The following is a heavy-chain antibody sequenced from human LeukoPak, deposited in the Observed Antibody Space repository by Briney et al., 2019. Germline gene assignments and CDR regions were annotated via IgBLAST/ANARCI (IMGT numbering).Heavy chain of an antibody. CDR1: GFTFSGSW. CDR2: INGDGTTI. V-gene: IGHV3-74*01. J-gene: IGHJ4*02. D-gene: IGHD4-11*01. CDR3: ARASYYRFDY. Sequence: PGGSLRLSCVASGFTFSGSWMHWVRQAPGKGLVWVSRINGDGTTINYADSVKGRFTISRDDAKNTLYLQMNSLRAEDMAVYYCARASYYRFDYWGQGILVTVSS.